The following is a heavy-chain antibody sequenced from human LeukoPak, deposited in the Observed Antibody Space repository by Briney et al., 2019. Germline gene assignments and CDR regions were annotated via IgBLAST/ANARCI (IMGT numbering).Heavy chain of an antibody. CDR1: GYTFTSYD. V-gene: IGHV1-8*01. J-gene: IGHJ4*02. CDR2: MDPNSGNT. CDR3: ARQAGDKVDY. Sequence: GASVTVSCTSSGYTFTSYDINWVRQATGQGLAWMGWMDPNSGNTGYAQKFQGRVTMTRNTSISTAYMELSSLRSEDSAVYYCARQAGDKVDYWGQGTLVTVSS. D-gene: IGHD3-10*01.